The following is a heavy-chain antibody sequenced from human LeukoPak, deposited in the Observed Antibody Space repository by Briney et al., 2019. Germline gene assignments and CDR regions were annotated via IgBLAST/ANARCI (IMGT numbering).Heavy chain of an antibody. J-gene: IGHJ6*02. CDR1: GGSFSGYY. CDR3: ARLFGYCSGGSCYFYYYYGMDV. Sequence: ASETLSLTCAVYGGSFSGYYWSWIRQPPGKGLEWIGEINHSGSTNYNPSLKSRVTISVDTSKNQFTLKLSSVTAADTAVYYCARLFGYCSGGSCYFYYYYGMDVWGQGTTVTVSS. D-gene: IGHD2-15*01. V-gene: IGHV4-34*01. CDR2: INHSGST.